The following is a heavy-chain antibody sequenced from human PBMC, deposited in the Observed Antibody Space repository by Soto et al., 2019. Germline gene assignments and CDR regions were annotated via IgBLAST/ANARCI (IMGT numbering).Heavy chain of an antibody. V-gene: IGHV3-23*01. CDR2: VSGSGGST. J-gene: IGHJ3*02. D-gene: IGHD1-26*01. CDR1: GFTFSSYA. CDR3: XXXVRVEPPDRFPQNGRDAFDI. Sequence: EVQLLESGGGLVQPGGSLRLSCAASGFTFSSYAMSWVRQAPGKGLEWVSAVSGSGGSTYYPDCVKGRFTISNDNXXXXXXXXXXXXXXXXXXXXXXXXXVRVEPPDRFPQNGRDAFDIWGEGTMVTFSS.